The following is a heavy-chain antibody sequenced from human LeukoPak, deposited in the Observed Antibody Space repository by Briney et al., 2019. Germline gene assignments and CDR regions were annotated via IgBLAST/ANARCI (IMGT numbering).Heavy chain of an antibody. CDR2: ISSSSSYI. V-gene: IGHV3-21*01. CDR3: ARDPVAGDVFDY. Sequence: GGSLRLSCAASGFTFSTYSMNWVRQAPGRGLEWVSSISSSSSYIYYADSVKGRVTIYRDNAKISLYLQMNSLRAEDTAVYYCARDPVAGDVFDYWGQGTLVTVSS. CDR1: GFTFSTYS. J-gene: IGHJ4*02. D-gene: IGHD6-19*01.